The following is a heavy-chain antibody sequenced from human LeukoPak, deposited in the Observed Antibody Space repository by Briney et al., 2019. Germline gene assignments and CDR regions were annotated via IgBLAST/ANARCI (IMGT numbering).Heavy chain of an antibody. Sequence: GGSLRLSCAASGFTFSSYWMSWVRQAPGKGLEWVANIKQDGSEKYYVDSVKGRFTISRDNAKNSLYLQMNSLRAEDTAVYYCARVGPGIIPPFNYYFDYWGQGTLVTVSS. V-gene: IGHV3-7*01. CDR2: IKQDGSEK. J-gene: IGHJ4*02. CDR1: GFTFSSYW. CDR3: ARVGPGIIPPFNYYFDY. D-gene: IGHD3-10*01.